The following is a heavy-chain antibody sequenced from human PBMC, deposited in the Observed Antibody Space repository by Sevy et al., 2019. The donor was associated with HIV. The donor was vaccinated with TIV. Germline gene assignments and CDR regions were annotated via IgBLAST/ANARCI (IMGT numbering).Heavy chain of an antibody. CDR3: AREKSFGGDCYYFDY. J-gene: IGHJ4*01. D-gene: IGHD2-21*02. V-gene: IGHV3-20*04. Sequence: GGSLRLSCAASEFTFDDYGMSWVRQAPGKGLEWVSAIIWNGGATSYADSVKGRFSISRDNAKNSLYLQMNSLRAEDMAFYFCAREKSFGGDCYYFDYWGHGTLVTVSS. CDR2: IIWNGGAT. CDR1: EFTFDDYG.